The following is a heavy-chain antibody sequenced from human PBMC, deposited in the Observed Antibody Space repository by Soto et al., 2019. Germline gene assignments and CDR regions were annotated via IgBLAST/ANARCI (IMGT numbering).Heavy chain of an antibody. D-gene: IGHD3-16*01. CDR2: TYYSSRWYN. CDR1: GDSVSGNSAA. V-gene: IGHV6-1*01. J-gene: IGHJ4*02. CDR3: ASELRYYVTSDSYLDY. Sequence: SQTLSLTCAISGDSVSGNSAAWNWIRQSPSRGLEWLGRTYYSSRWYNDYAVSVKSRITITPDTSKNQFSLHLNSVTPEYTAVYYRASELRYYVTSDSYLDYWGQGALVTVSS.